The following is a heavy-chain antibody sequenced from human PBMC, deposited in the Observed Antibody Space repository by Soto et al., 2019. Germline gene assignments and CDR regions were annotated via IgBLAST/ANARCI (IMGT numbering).Heavy chain of an antibody. CDR1: GGSFSGYY. D-gene: IGHD6-13*01. Sequence: NPSETLSLTCAVYGGSFSGYYWSWIRQPPGKGLEWIGEINHSGSTNYNPSLKSRVTISVDTSKNQFSLKLSSVTAADTAVYYCARCKLVRDYYGMDVWGQGTTVTVSS. CDR2: INHSGST. V-gene: IGHV4-34*01. CDR3: ARCKLVRDYYGMDV. J-gene: IGHJ6*02.